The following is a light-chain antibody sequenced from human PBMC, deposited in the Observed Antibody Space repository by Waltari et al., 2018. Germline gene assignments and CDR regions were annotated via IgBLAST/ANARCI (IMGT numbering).Light chain of an antibody. CDR2: GQN. J-gene: IGLJ3*02. V-gene: IGLV3-19*01. Sequence: SSELTQDPAVSVALGQTVRITCHGDSPKSHYANWHQQKPGPAPLLLVFGQNNRPSGIPNRFSGSTSGDTASLTITGARAEDDADYYCSCRENTGFHWVFGGGTKLTVL. CDR1: SPKSHY. CDR3: SCRENTGFHWV.